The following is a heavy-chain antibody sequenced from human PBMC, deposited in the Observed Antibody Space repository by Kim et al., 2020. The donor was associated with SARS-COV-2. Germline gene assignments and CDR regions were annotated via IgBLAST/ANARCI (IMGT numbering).Heavy chain of an antibody. V-gene: IGHV4-59*01. Sequence: SETLSLTCTVSGGSISSYYWSWIRQPPGKGLEWIGYVYYSGTTNYNPSLKSRVIMSVDTSKNHVSLRLSSVTAADTAVYYCARYSGSYPYYFDYWGQGTL. CDR1: GGSISSYY. J-gene: IGHJ4*02. CDR2: VYYSGTT. CDR3: ARYSGSYPYYFDY. D-gene: IGHD1-26*01.